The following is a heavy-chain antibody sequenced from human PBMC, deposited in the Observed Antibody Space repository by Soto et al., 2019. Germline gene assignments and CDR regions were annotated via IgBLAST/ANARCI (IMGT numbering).Heavy chain of an antibody. Sequence: GGSLRLSCAASGFTFSSYAMSWVRQAPGKGLEWVSAISGSGGSTYYADSVKGRFTISRDNSKNTLYLQMNSLRAEDTALYYCAKGNILTGYSPLDYWGQGTLVTVSS. CDR3: AKGNILTGYSPLDY. CDR2: ISGSGGST. D-gene: IGHD3-9*01. V-gene: IGHV3-23*01. J-gene: IGHJ4*02. CDR1: GFTFSSYA.